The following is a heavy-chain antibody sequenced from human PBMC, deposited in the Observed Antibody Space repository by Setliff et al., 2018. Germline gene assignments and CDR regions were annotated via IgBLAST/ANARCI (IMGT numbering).Heavy chain of an antibody. CDR2: IYTSWST. CDR1: DDSISSRHYY. J-gene: IGHJ6*03. D-gene: IGHD3-3*01. Sequence: SETLSLTCTVSDDSISSRHYYWSWIRQPAGKGLEWLGQIYTSWSTNYNPSLKGRATLSIDTSKKQFSLKLTSVTAADTAVYYCARMSGFLYMDVWGKGTTVTVSS. CDR3: ARMSGFLYMDV. V-gene: IGHV4-61*09.